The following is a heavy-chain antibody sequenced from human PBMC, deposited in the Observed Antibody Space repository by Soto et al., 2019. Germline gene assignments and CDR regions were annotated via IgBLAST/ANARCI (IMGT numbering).Heavy chain of an antibody. D-gene: IGHD6-6*01. J-gene: IGHJ4*02. CDR1: GFTVSSNY. Sequence: GGSLRLSCAASGFTVSSNYMSWVRQAPGKGLEWVSVLYSGGSTYYADSVKGRFTISRDNSKNTLYLQRNSLRAEDTAVYYCARVKQLVFDYWGQGTLVTVSS. V-gene: IGHV3-53*01. CDR3: ARVKQLVFDY. CDR2: LYSGGST.